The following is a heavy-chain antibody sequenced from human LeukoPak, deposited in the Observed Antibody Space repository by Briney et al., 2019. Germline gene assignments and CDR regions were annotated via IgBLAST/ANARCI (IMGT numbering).Heavy chain of an antibody. V-gene: IGHV1-18*04. CDR1: GYTFTSYY. CDR3: ARGDYGDLDY. J-gene: IGHJ4*02. CDR2: ISAYNGNT. Sequence: ASVKVSCKASGYTFTSYYMHWVRQAPGQGLEWMGWISAYNGNTNYAQKLRGRVTMTTDTSTSTAYMELRSLRSDDTAVYYCARGDYGDLDYWGQGTLVTVSS. D-gene: IGHD4-17*01.